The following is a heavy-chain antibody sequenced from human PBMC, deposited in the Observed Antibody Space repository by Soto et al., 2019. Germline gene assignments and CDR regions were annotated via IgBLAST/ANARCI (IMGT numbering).Heavy chain of an antibody. CDR1: GYTFTSYA. J-gene: IGHJ4*02. CDR3: ARSYDILTGYYMGQNLFDD. V-gene: IGHV1-3*01. Sequence: ASVKVSCKASGYTFTSYAMHWVRQAPGQRLEWMGWINAGNGNTKYSQKFQGRVTITRDTSASTAYMELSSLRSEDTAVYYCARSYDILTGYYMGQNLFDDWGQGTLVTVSS. CDR2: INAGNGNT. D-gene: IGHD3-9*01.